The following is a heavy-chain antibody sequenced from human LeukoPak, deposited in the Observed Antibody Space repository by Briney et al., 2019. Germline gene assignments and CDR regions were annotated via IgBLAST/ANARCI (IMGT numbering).Heavy chain of an antibody. CDR3: ARDMYKKGWLGMDL. J-gene: IGHJ6*02. CDR1: GHTFTDYY. Sequence: ASVKVSCKASGHTFTDYYMHWVRQAPGQGLEWVGWINPNNGGTNYAQKFQGRVTMTRDTSISTAYMELSKMTYDDTALYYCARDMYKKGWLGMDLWGQGNTVTVSS. CDR2: INPNNGGT. V-gene: IGHV1-2*02. D-gene: IGHD1-14*01.